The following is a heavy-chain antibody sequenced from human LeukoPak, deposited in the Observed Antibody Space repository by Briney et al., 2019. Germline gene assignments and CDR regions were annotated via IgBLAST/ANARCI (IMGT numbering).Heavy chain of an antibody. J-gene: IGHJ4*02. Sequence: PGGSLRLSCAASGFTVSSNYMSWVRQAPGKGLEWVSLIYSGGGTYYTDSVKGRFTISRDNSKNTVYLQMNSLRAEDTAVYYCARGPISSLAFDYWGQGTLVTVSS. CDR1: GFTVSSNY. V-gene: IGHV3-66*01. CDR2: IYSGGGT. CDR3: ARGPISSLAFDY. D-gene: IGHD3-16*02.